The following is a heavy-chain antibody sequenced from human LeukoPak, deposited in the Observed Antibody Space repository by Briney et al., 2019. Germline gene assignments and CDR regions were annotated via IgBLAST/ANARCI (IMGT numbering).Heavy chain of an antibody. Sequence: SETLSLTCAVYGGSFSGYYWSWIRQPPGKGLEWIGEINHSGSTNYNPSLKSRVTVSVDTSKNQFSLKLSSVTAADTAVYYCARRQRITMVRGVKGSFDYWGQGTLVTVSS. J-gene: IGHJ4*02. V-gene: IGHV4-34*01. CDR1: GGSFSGYY. D-gene: IGHD3-10*01. CDR3: ARRQRITMVRGVKGSFDY. CDR2: INHSGST.